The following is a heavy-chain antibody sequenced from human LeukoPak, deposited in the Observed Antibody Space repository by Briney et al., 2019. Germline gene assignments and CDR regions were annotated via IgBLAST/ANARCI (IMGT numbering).Heavy chain of an antibody. J-gene: IGHJ4*02. CDR1: GGTFSSYA. CDR3: AREEYSSSAGVFDY. CDR2: IIPIFGTA. Sequence: SVKVSCEASGGTFSSYAISWVRQAPGQGLEWMGGIIPIFGTANYAQKFQGRVTITADKSTSTAYMELSSLRSEDTAVYYCAREEYSSSAGVFDYWGQGTLVTVSS. V-gene: IGHV1-69*06. D-gene: IGHD6-6*01.